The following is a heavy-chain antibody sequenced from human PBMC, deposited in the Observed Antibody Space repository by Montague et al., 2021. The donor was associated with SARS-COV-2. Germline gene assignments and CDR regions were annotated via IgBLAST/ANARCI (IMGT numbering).Heavy chain of an antibody. J-gene: IGHJ6*02. CDR3: ARSQKEVTIFRSYYYGMDV. CDR2: IFSNDEK. V-gene: IGHV2-26*01. CDR1: GFSLSNARMG. D-gene: IGHD3-9*01. Sequence: PALVKPTQTLTLTCTVSGFSLSNARMGVSWIRQPPGKALEWLAHIFSNDEKSYSTSLKSRLTISKDTSKSQVVLTMTNMDPVDTATYYCARSQKEVTIFRSYYYGMDVWGQGTTVTVSS.